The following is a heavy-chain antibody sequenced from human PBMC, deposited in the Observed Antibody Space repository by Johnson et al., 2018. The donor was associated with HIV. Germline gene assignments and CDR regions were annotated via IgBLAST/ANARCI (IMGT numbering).Heavy chain of an antibody. D-gene: IGHD2-21*02. Sequence: QVQLVESGGGVVQPGRSLRLSCAASGFTFSSYGMHWVRQAPGKGLEWVAFIRYDGSNKYYAYSVKGRFTISRDNSKNTLYLQMNSLRAEDTAVYYCAKDRGVVVTAAPYEAFYIWGQGTMVTVSS. CDR2: IRYDGSNK. J-gene: IGHJ3*02. V-gene: IGHV3-30*02. CDR3: AKDRGVVVTAAPYEAFYI. CDR1: GFTFSSYG.